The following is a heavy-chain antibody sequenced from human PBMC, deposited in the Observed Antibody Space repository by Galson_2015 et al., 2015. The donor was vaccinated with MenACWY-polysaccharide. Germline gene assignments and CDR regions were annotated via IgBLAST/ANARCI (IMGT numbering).Heavy chain of an antibody. CDR1: GFTFSSYW. Sequence: SLRLSCAASGFTFSSYWMSWVRQAPGKGLEWVANIKQDGSEKYYVDSVKGRFTISRDNAKNSLYLQMNSLRAEDTAVYYCARVAGYSGYVIDYWGQGTLVTVSS. D-gene: IGHD5-12*01. CDR2: IKQDGSEK. J-gene: IGHJ4*02. CDR3: ARVAGYSGYVIDY. V-gene: IGHV3-7*04.